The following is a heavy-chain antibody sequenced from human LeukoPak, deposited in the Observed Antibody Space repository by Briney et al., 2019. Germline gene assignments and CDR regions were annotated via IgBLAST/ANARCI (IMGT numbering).Heavy chain of an antibody. CDR2: IIPIFGTA. CDR3: ARVHGDYFVYYYGMDV. Sequence: ASVKVSCKASGGTFSSYAISWVRQAPGQGLEWMGGIIPIFGTANYAQKFQGRVTITADESTSTAYMELRSLRSDDTVVYYCARVHGDYFVYYYGMDVWGQRTTVTVSS. CDR1: GGTFSSYA. V-gene: IGHV1-69*13. J-gene: IGHJ6*02. D-gene: IGHD4-17*01.